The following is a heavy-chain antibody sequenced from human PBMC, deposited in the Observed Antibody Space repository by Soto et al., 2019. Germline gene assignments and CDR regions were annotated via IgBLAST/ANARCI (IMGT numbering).Heavy chain of an antibody. Sequence: SLKISCKASGGTIINYAFSWVRQATGEGLEWVGGIIPILGTTNYAQRFQGRVTITADKSPSTAYMELSSLKSADTAVYYCARGSPYGSGSYEFSPHYYYYCGIDVWGQGTTVTVSS. CDR3: ARGSPYGSGSYEFSPHYYYYCGIDV. J-gene: IGHJ6*02. V-gene: IGHV1-69*06. CDR2: IIPILGTT. CDR1: GGTIINYA. D-gene: IGHD3-10*01.